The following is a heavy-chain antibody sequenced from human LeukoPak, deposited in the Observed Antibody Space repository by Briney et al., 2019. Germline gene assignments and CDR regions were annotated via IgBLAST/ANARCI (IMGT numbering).Heavy chain of an antibody. J-gene: IGHJ4*02. CDR1: GGTFSNYA. CDR2: IIPIFDTA. CDR3: ARDLGYSSGWYDY. D-gene: IGHD6-19*01. V-gene: IGHV1-69*01. Sequence: SVKVSCKASGGTFSNYAISWVRQAPGQGLEWMGGIIPIFDTADYAQKFQGRVTITADESTSTAYMELSSLRAEDTAFYYCARDLGYSSGWYDYWGQGTLVTVSS.